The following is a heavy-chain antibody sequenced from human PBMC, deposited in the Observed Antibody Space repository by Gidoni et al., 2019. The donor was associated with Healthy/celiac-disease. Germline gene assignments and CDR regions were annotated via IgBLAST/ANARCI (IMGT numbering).Heavy chain of an antibody. CDR3: ARDRRGAYCGGDCYFFPEDDAFDI. V-gene: IGHV3-66*01. D-gene: IGHD2-21*01. Sequence: EVQLVESGGGLVQPGGSLRLSCAASGFTVSSNSMSGVSKAPGKGLEWVSVIYSGGSTYYADSVKGRFTISRDNSKNTLYLQMNSLRAEDTAVYYCARDRRGAYCGGDCYFFPEDDAFDIWGQGTMVTVSS. J-gene: IGHJ3*02. CDR1: GFTVSSNS. CDR2: IYSGGST.